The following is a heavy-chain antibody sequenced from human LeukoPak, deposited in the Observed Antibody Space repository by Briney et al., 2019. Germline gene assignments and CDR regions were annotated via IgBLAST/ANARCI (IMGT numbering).Heavy chain of an antibody. D-gene: IGHD3-16*01. CDR3: AKYGGHPLPHYYLDY. V-gene: IGHV3-23*01. J-gene: IGHJ4*02. CDR1: GFTFSSYA. CDR2: ISGSGGNT. Sequence: GGSLRLSCAASGFTFSSYAMSWVRQAPRKGLEWVSAISGSGGNTYYADSVKGRFTISRDNSKNTLFLQMNSLRAEDTAVYYCAKYGGHPLPHYYLDYWGQGTQVTVSS.